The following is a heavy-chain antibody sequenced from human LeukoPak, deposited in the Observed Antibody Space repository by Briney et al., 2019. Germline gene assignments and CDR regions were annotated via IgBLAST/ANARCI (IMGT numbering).Heavy chain of an antibody. D-gene: IGHD3-10*01. Sequence: SETLSLTCAVYGGSFSGYYWSWIRQPPGKGLEWIGYIHYSGSTTYNPSLKSRVSMSVDTSKNQFSLKLSSVTAADTAVYYCARDRPYGYYGSGSYYTLDYWGQGTLVTVSS. J-gene: IGHJ4*02. V-gene: IGHV4-59*12. CDR3: ARDRPYGYYGSGSYYTLDY. CDR2: IHYSGST. CDR1: GGSFSGYY.